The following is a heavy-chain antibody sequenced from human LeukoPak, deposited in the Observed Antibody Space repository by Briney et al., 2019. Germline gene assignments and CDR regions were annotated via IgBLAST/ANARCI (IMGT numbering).Heavy chain of an antibody. CDR1: GFTISNYW. Sequence: GLLRLSRAASGFTISNYWMYWVRPAGGKGVVWVSHINSDGSSTSYADSVKGRFTNTRDNAKNTLYLQMNGLGADDTAVFYCARGDSSDNFDCWGQGTLVTVSS. CDR2: INSDGSST. D-gene: IGHD6-19*01. V-gene: IGHV3-74*01. J-gene: IGHJ4*02. CDR3: ARGDSSDNFDC.